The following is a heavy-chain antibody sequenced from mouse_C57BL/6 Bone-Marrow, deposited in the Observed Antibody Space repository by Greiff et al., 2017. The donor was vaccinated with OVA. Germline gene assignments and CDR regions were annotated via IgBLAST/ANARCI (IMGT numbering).Heavy chain of an antibody. D-gene: IGHD1-1*01. CDR2: IDPANGNT. Sequence: EVQLQQSVAELVRPGASVKLSCTASGFNIKNTYMHWVKQRPEQGLEWIGRIDPANGNTKYAPKFQGKATITADTSSNTAYLQLSSLTSEDTAIYYCARGFRIYYYGSIYAMDYWGQGTSVTVSS. J-gene: IGHJ4*01. CDR1: GFNIKNTY. V-gene: IGHV14-3*01. CDR3: ARGFRIYYYGSIYAMDY.